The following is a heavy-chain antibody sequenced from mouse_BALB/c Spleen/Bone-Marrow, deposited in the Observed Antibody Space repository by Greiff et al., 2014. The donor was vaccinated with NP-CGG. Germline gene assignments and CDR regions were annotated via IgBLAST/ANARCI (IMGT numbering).Heavy chain of an antibody. Sequence: DVQVVESGAELVKPGASVKLSCTASGFNIKDTYMHWVKQRPEQGLEWIGRIYPANGDTKYDPKFQGKATITADTSSNTAYLQLSSLTSEDTAVYYCARYGNGLMDYWGQGTSVTVSS. D-gene: IGHD2-1*01. CDR3: ARYGNGLMDY. CDR1: GFNIKDTY. V-gene: IGHV14-3*02. J-gene: IGHJ4*01. CDR2: IYPANGDT.